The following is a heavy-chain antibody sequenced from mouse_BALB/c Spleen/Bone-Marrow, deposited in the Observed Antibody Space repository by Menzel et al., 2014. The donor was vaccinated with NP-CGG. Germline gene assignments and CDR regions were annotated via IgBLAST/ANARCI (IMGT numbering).Heavy chain of an antibody. CDR2: ISSGGGST. J-gene: IGHJ3*02. CDR3: ASQILRGLGY. V-gene: IGHV5-12-1*01. Sequence: EVKLMESGGDLVKPGGSLKLSCAASGFAFSSYDMSWVRQTPEKRLEWVAYISSGGGSTYYADTVKGRFTISRDNAKNTLYLQMSSLKSEDTAMYYCASQILRGLGYWDQGTPVTVST. CDR1: GFAFSSYD. D-gene: IGHD1-1*01.